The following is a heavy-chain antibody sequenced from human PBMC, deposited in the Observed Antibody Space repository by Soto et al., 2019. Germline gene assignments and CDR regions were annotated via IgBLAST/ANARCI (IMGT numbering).Heavy chain of an antibody. CDR1: GVSFSTYS. Sequence: PXGSLRLSCEASGVSFSTYSMHWVRQAPGKGLEWVSSIGRRSVIYYADSVKGRFTISRDNAKNSVSLQMNSLRDEDTAVYYCAREETAWPLAYGLDVWGQGTTVTVSS. J-gene: IGHJ6*02. CDR2: IGRRSVI. CDR3: AREETAWPLAYGLDV. V-gene: IGHV3-21*01. D-gene: IGHD2-21*02.